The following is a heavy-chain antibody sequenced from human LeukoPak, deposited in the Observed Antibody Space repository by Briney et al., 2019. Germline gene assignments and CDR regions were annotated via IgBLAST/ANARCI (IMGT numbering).Heavy chain of an antibody. J-gene: IGHJ4*02. CDR1: GFTFSTYA. D-gene: IGHD6-19*01. Sequence: GGSLILSCAASGFTFSTYAMNWVRQAPGKGLEWVSAINDVGGSTYYAGSVKGRFTISRDNSKNTLYLQMNSLRAEDTAVYYCAKARDSSAWRTSYYFDYWGQGTLVTVSS. V-gene: IGHV3-23*01. CDR2: INDVGGST. CDR3: AKARDSSAWRTSYYFDY.